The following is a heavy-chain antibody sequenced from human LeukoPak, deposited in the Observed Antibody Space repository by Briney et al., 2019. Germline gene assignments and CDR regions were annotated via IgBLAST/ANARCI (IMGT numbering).Heavy chain of an antibody. J-gene: IGHJ3*02. CDR3: ATLERYGSGSYGDAFDI. CDR2: YSGSX. Sequence: YSGSXYYNPSLKSRXXIXXDTSKNQFSLKLSSVTAADPALYYCATLERYGSGSYGDAFDIWGQGTMVTVSS. D-gene: IGHD3-10*01. V-gene: IGHV4-39*01.